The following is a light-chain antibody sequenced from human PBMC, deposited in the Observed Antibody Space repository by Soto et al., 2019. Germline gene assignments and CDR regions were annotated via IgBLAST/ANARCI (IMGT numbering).Light chain of an antibody. V-gene: IGKV1-33*01. CDR1: QAIGNY. CDR2: DAS. J-gene: IGKJ4*01. CDR3: QQYDKLNLS. Sequence: IQMTQSPSSLSASVGDSVTITCQASQAIGNYLNWYQQRPGKAPNLLIYDASNLETGVPSRFSGNGSGTEFALTISGLHPEDIATYYCQQYDKLNLSCGGWTKVDIK.